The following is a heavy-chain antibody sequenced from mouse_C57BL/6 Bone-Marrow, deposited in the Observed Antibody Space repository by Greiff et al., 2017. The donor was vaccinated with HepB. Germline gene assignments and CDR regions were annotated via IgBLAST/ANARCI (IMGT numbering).Heavy chain of an antibody. CDR3: TGGLRLDYYFDY. D-gene: IGHD2-4*01. J-gene: IGHJ2*01. V-gene: IGHV14-4*01. Sequence: EVKLQQSGAELVRPGASVKLSCTASGFNIKDDYMHWVKQRPEQGLEWIGWIDPENGDTEYASKFQGKATITADTSSNTAYLQLSSLTSEDTAVYYCTGGLRLDYYFDYWGQGTTLTVSS. CDR1: GFNIKDDY. CDR2: IDPENGDT.